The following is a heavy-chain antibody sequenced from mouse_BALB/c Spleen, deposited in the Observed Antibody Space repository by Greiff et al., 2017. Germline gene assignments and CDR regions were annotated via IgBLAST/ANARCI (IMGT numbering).Heavy chain of an antibody. J-gene: IGHJ1*01. V-gene: IGHV14-1*02. CDR2: IDPENGNT. CDR1: GFNIKDYY. Sequence: VQLQQSGAELVRPGALVKLSCKASGFNIKDYYMHWVKQRPEQGLEWIGWIDPENGNTIYDPKFQGKASITADTSSNTAYLQLSSLTSEDTAVYYCARGVYQRYFDVWGAGTTVTVSS. CDR3: ARGVYQRYFDV.